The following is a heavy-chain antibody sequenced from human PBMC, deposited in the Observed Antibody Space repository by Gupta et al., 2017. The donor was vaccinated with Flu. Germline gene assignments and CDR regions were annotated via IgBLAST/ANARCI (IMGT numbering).Heavy chain of an antibody. V-gene: IGHV1-2*06. J-gene: IGHJ2*01. CDR2: INPNSGDT. CDR3: ARDRACSRTTCHASNWYFDL. CDR1: GYSFTDNY. D-gene: IGHD2-2*01. Sequence: QVQLVQPGAEVKKPGASVKVSCKASGYSFTDNYMHWVRQAPGQGLEWMGRINPNSGDTNYAPKFQARVTMTRDTSISTAYMELSRLGSDDTAVYYCARDRACSRTTCHASNWYFDLWGRGTLLIVSS.